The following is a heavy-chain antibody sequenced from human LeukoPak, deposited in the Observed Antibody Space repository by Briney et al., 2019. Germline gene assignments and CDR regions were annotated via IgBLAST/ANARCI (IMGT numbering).Heavy chain of an antibody. Sequence: PSETLSLTCTVSTGSISSYYWSWIRQPPGQGLEWIGYIYYSGSTNYNPSLKSRVTISVDTSKNQFSLKLSSVTAADTAVYYCARGAPAVVAAAIMDVWGKGTTVTVSS. D-gene: IGHD2-15*01. J-gene: IGHJ6*04. CDR3: ARGAPAVVAAAIMDV. CDR1: TGSISSYY. V-gene: IGHV4-59*01. CDR2: IYYSGST.